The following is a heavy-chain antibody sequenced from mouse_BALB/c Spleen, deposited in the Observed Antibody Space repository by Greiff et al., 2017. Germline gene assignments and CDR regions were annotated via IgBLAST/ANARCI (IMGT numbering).Heavy chain of an antibody. V-gene: IGHV5-12-2*01. D-gene: IGHD2-2*01. CDR1: GFTFSSYT. CDR2: ISNGGGST. CDR3: ARHRGYDSGLIPAY. Sequence: EVKVVESGGGLVQPGGSLKLSCAASGFTFSSYTMSWVRQTPEKRLEWVAYISNGGGSTYYPDTVKGRFTISRDNAKNTLYLQMSSLKSEDTAMYYCARHRGYDSGLIPAYWGQGTLVTVSA. J-gene: IGHJ3*01.